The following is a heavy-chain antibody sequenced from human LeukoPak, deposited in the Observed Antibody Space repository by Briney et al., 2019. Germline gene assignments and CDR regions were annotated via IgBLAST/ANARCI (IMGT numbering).Heavy chain of an antibody. Sequence: SETLSLTCALYVASFSDYYWSWIRQPPGKGLEWIGEINHSGSTNYNPSLKSRVTISVDTSKNQFSLKLSSGTAANTAVYYCGRRRTTGTTFGYWGQGTLVTVSS. V-gene: IGHV4-34*01. CDR2: INHSGST. D-gene: IGHD1-1*01. J-gene: IGHJ4*02. CDR1: VASFSDYY. CDR3: GRRRTTGTTFGY.